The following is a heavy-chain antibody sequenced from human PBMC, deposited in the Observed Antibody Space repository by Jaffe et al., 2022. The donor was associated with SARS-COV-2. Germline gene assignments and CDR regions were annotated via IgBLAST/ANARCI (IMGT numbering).Heavy chain of an antibody. CDR3: ARETTGDYAAGTFDL. J-gene: IGHJ3*01. D-gene: IGHD4-17*01. V-gene: IGHV4-61*02. CDR2: IYATGTT. Sequence: QMQLQESGPGLVKPSQTLSISCTVSGDFITSGPYYWTWIRQPAGKGLEWIGRIYATGTTNYNPSFKSRVTMSVDISQNQFSLNLRSVTAADTAMYFCARETTGDYAAGTFDLWGQGTEVAVSS. CDR1: GDFITSGPYY.